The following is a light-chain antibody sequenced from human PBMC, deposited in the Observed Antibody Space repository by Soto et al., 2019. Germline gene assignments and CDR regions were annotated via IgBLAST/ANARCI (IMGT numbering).Light chain of an antibody. CDR3: SSFTGSSTLV. V-gene: IGLV2-14*01. Sequence: QSVLTQPASVSGSPGQSITISCTGTSSDIGLYNYVSWYQQHPGKAPKLIIFEVSNRPSGVSNRFSGSKSGNTASLTISGLQAEDEADYYCSSFTGSSTLVF. J-gene: IGLJ1*01. CDR1: SSDIGLYNY. CDR2: EVS.